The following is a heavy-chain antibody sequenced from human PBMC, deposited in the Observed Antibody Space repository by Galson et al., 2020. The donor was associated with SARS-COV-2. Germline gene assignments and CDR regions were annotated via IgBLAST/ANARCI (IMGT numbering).Heavy chain of an antibody. CDR3: AKALAIVVVLAASQLSDDYYYGMDG. CDR2: FDPEDGEK. CDR1: GYTLTELS. D-gene: IGHD2-2*01. J-gene: IGHJ6*02. Sequence: ASVKVSCKVSGYTLTELSMHWLRQAPGKGLAWMGGFDPEDGEKLYAQQFQGRVTMTENTSTDTAYMELSSLRSEDPAVYYCAKALAIVVVLAASQLSDDYYYGMDGWGQGTRGTV. V-gene: IGHV1-24*01.